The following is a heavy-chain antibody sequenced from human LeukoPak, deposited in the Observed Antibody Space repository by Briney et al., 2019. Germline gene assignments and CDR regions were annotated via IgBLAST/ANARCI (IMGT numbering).Heavy chain of an antibody. V-gene: IGHV3-23*01. J-gene: IGHJ4*01. CDR2: ISGDGGRT. Sequence: PGRSLRLSCGASGFIFNTYAMTWVRQAPGKGLECVSGISGDGGRTYYADSVKGRFTISRDNSKNTLYLQMNSLTVEDTAMYYCARRDYSDPTYYYPLLKHWGHGTLVTVSS. D-gene: IGHD3-22*01. CDR1: GFIFNTYA. CDR3: ARRDYSDPTYYYPLLKH.